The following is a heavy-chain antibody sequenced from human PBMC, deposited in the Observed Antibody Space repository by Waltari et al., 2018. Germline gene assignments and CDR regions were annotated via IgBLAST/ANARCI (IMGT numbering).Heavy chain of an antibody. D-gene: IGHD6-13*01. V-gene: IGHV3-7*04. CDR1: GLQFSSAW. J-gene: IGHJ4*02. Sequence: EVQLVESGGGLVQPGGSLRPSCAASGLQFSSAWLTWVRQAPGKGLEWVANIKRDGSEKYHVDSVKGRFTISRDNAKNSLYLQMESLRGEDTAVYYCARGGYDSSWYWRDWGQGTLVTVSS. CDR2: IKRDGSEK. CDR3: ARGGYDSSWYWRD.